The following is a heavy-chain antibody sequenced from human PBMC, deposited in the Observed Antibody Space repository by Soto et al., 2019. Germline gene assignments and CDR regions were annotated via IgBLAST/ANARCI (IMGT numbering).Heavy chain of an antibody. CDR2: ISSNGGST. CDR3: VKGLRYFDWLSLDY. Sequence: GGSLRLSCSASGFTFSSYAMHWVRQAPGKGLEYVSAISSNGGSTYYADSVKGRFTISRDNSKNTLYLQMSSLRAEDTAVYYCVKGLRYFDWLSLDYWGQGTLVTVSS. D-gene: IGHD3-9*01. CDR1: GFTFSSYA. J-gene: IGHJ4*02. V-gene: IGHV3-64D*08.